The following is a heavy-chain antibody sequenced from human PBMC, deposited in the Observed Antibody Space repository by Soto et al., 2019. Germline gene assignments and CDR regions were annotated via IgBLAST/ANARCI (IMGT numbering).Heavy chain of an antibody. CDR3: ARTIRANRGYSGYDLCWFDP. CDR2: IYYSGST. V-gene: IGHV4-39*01. D-gene: IGHD5-12*01. J-gene: IGHJ5*02. Sequence: PSETLSLTCTVSGGSISSSSYYWGWIRQPPGKGLEWIGSIYYSGSTYYNPSLKSRVTISVDTSKNQFSLKLSSVTAADTAVYYCARTIRANRGYSGYDLCWFDPWGQGTLVTVSS. CDR1: GGSISSSSYY.